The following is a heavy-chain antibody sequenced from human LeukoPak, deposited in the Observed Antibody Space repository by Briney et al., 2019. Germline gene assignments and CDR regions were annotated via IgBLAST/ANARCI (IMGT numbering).Heavy chain of an antibody. CDR2: IYTSGST. CDR1: GGSISSCY. V-gene: IGHV4-4*07. Sequence: SETLSLTCTVSGGSISSCYWSWIRQPAGKGLEWIGRIYTSGSTNYNPSLKSRVTMSVDTSKNQFSLKLSSVTAADTAAYYCARIPSSGWYWFDPWGQGTLVTVSS. D-gene: IGHD6-19*01. J-gene: IGHJ5*02. CDR3: ARIPSSGWYWFDP.